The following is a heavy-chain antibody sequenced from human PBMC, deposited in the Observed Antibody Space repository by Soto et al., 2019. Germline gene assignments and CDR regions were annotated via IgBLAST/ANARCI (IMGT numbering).Heavy chain of an antibody. CDR1: GYSFTSYW. D-gene: IGHD2-15*01. CDR2: IYPGDSDT. J-gene: IGHJ4*02. CDR3: ARRARYCRGGICPYFDY. V-gene: IGHV5-51*01. Sequence: PGESLKISCKGSGYSFTSYWIGWVRQMPGKGLEWMGIIYPGDSDTRYSPSFQGQVTISADKSISTAYLQWSSLKASDTAMYYCARRARYCRGGICPYFDYCGQGTLVTVSS.